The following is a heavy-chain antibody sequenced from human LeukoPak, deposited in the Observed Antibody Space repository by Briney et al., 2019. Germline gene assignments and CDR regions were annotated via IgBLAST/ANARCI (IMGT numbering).Heavy chain of an antibody. Sequence: GGSLRLSCAASGFTFSSYAMSWVRQAPGKGLEWVSSISGSGGSTYYADSVKGWFTIDRDNSKNTLYLQMNSLRAEDTAVYYCAKDFYGDYARTGLDYWGQETLVTVSS. D-gene: IGHD4-17*01. CDR2: ISGSGGST. J-gene: IGHJ4*02. V-gene: IGHV3-23*01. CDR1: GFTFSSYA. CDR3: AKDFYGDYARTGLDY.